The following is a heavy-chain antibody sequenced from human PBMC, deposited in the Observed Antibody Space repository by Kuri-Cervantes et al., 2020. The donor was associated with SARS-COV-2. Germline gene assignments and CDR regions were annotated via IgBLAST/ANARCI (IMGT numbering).Heavy chain of an antibody. J-gene: IGHJ1*01. CDR1: RYTFTGYY. CDR3: ARASGDSSGYYRGRYFQH. CDR2: INPTSGGT. D-gene: IGHD3-22*01. V-gene: IGHV1-2*04. Sequence: ASVKVSCKASRYTFTGYYIHWVRQAPGQGLEWMGWINPTSGGTNYAQKFQGWVTMTRDTSISTAYMELSRLRSDDTAVFYCARASGDSSGYYRGRYFQHWGQGTLVTVSS.